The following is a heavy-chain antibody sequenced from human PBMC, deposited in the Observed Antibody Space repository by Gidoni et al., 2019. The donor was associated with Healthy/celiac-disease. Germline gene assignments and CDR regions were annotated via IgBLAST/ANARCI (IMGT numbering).Heavy chain of an antibody. D-gene: IGHD6-6*01. V-gene: IGHV4-34*01. J-gene: IGHJ6*03. CDR1: GGSFSGYY. CDR3: ARGKAARPLYYYYYYMDV. CDR2: INHSGIT. Sequence: QVQLQQWGAGLLKPSETLSLTCAVYGGSFSGYYWSWIRQPPGKGLEWIGDINHSGITNYTPSLKSRVTISVDTSKNQFSLKLSSVTAADTAVYYCARGKAARPLYYYYYYMDVWGKGTTVTVSS.